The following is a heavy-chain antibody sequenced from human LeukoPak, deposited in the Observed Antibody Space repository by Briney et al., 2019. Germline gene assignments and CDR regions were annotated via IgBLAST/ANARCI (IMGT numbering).Heavy chain of an antibody. CDR1: GFTFSSYG. J-gene: IGHJ4*02. CDR3: ARDTRGDCYLILDY. Sequence: GGSLRPSCAASGFTFSSYGMHWVRQAPGKGREWVAVIWYDGSNKYYADSVKGRFTISRDNSKNTLYLQMNSLRAEDTAVYYCARDTRGDCYLILDYWGQGTLVTVSS. D-gene: IGHD2-21*02. CDR2: IWYDGSNK. V-gene: IGHV3-33*01.